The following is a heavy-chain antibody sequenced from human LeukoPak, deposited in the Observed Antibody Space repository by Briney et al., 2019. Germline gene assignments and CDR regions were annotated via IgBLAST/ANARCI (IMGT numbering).Heavy chain of an antibody. CDR2: IYYSGST. Sequence: PSETLSLTCTVSGGSVSSYSWSWIRQPPGKGLEWIGYIYYSGSTNYNPSLKSRVTISVDMSKNQFSLKLSSVTAADTAVYYCATHPPKVCTGGSCTDYWGQGTLVTVSS. V-gene: IGHV4-59*02. CDR3: ATHPPKVCTGGSCTDY. J-gene: IGHJ4*02. D-gene: IGHD2-15*01. CDR1: GGSVSSYS.